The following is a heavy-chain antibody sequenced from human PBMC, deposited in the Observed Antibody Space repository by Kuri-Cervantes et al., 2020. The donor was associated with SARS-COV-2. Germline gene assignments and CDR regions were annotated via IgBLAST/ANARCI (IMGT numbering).Heavy chain of an antibody. CDR3: ARDSESGGYSGYDLSY. CDR1: GYTFTSYA. CDR2: SNAGNGNT. J-gene: IGHJ4*02. Sequence: ASVKVSCKASGYTFTSYAMHWVRQAPGQRLEWMGWSNAGNGNTKYSQEFQGRVTITRDTSASTAYMELSSLRSEDTAVYYCARDSESGGYSGYDLSYWGQGTLVTVSS. V-gene: IGHV1-3*02. D-gene: IGHD5-12*01.